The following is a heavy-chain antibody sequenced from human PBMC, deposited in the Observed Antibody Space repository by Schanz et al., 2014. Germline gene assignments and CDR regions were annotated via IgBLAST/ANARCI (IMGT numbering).Heavy chain of an antibody. V-gene: IGHV3-11*01. CDR2: ISNSGTTI. CDR1: GFTLSGYY. CDR3: ARHLISKGWYE. Sequence: PGGSLRLSFAASGFTLSGYYMSWIRQAPGKGLEWISYISNSGTTIYYADSAKGRFTISRDNAKNSLYLQMNILRVEDTGGYYGARHLISKGWYEWGQGTLVTVSS. J-gene: IGHJ4*02. D-gene: IGHD6-19*01.